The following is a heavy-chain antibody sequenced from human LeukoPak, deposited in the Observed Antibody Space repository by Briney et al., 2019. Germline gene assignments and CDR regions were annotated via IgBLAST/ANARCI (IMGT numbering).Heavy chain of an antibody. CDR2: IYSGGST. CDR1: GFTVNSNY. J-gene: IGHJ4*02. V-gene: IGHV3-53*01. D-gene: IGHD3-3*01. CDR3: ARVHDFWSGYPLDY. Sequence: GGSLRLSCAASGFTVNSNYMNWVRRAPGMGLEWVSVIYSGGSTYYADSVKGRFTISRDNSKNTLYLQMNSLRAEDTAVYYCARVHDFWSGYPLDYWGQGTLVTVSS.